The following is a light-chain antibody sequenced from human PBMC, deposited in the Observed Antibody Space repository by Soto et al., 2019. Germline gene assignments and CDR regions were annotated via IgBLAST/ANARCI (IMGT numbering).Light chain of an antibody. Sequence: QSALTQPASVSGSPGQSISISFTGTNTDVGGHHYVSWYQQHPGKAPKLVIYEVGNRPAGVSNRFSGSKFGNTASLTISGLEADDEAEYYCNSYAGSSYVCGTGTKLTVL. CDR1: NTDVGGHHY. CDR2: EVG. V-gene: IGLV2-14*03. J-gene: IGLJ1*01. CDR3: NSYAGSSYV.